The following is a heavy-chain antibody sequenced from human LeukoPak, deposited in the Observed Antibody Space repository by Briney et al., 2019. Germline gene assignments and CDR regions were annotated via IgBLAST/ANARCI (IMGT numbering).Heavy chain of an antibody. D-gene: IGHD3-9*01. CDR3: AKDYYDILTGYFAYYYYYIDV. CDR1: GFTFSSYG. J-gene: IGHJ6*03. V-gene: IGHV3-30*02. Sequence: GGSLRLSCAASGFTFSSYGMHWVRQAPGKGLEWVAFIRYDGSNKYYADSVKGRFTISRDNSKNTLYLQMNSLRAEDTAVYYCAKDYYDILTGYFAYYYYYIDVWGKGTTVTISS. CDR2: IRYDGSNK.